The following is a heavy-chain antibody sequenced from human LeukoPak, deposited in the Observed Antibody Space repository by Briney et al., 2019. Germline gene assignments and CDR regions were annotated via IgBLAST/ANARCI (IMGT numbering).Heavy chain of an antibody. Sequence: PSETLSLTCTVSGGSSTRGTYYWTWIRQPAGEGLEWIGRFSSSGNTNYNPSLQSRVSISGDTSKNQFSLTLTSVTAADTAVYARENGAGYGWNYLDFWGQGVLVTVSS. V-gene: IGHV4-61*02. CDR2: FSSSGNT. CDR3: ENGAGYGWNYLDF. CDR1: GGSSTRGTYY. J-gene: IGHJ4*02. D-gene: IGHD5-18*01.